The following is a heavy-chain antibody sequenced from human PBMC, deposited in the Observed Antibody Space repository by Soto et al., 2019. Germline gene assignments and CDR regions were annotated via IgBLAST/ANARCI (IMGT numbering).Heavy chain of an antibody. D-gene: IGHD2-21*01. V-gene: IGHV1-46*01. Sequence: GASVKVSCKASGHNFIEQYIHWVRQAPGQGLEWMGIINPSGGSTTYAQKFQGRVVMTSDASTSTVYVKLSSLTSEETAIYFCARLLGAHNTRPLWLGCFDYWGQGTLVTVSS. CDR3: ARLLGAHNTRPLWLGCFDY. J-gene: IGHJ4*02. CDR1: GHNFIEQY. CDR2: INPSGGST.